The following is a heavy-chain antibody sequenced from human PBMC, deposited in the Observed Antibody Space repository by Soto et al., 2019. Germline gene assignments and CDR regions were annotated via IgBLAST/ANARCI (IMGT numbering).Heavy chain of an antibody. Sequence: PSETLSLTCTVSGGSISSYYWSWIRQPAGKGLEWIGRIYTSGSTNYNPSLKSRVTMSVDTSKNQFSLKLSSVTAADTAVYYCARDDCSGGSCYSGDYWGQGNLVTVSS. J-gene: IGHJ4*02. V-gene: IGHV4-4*07. D-gene: IGHD2-15*01. CDR3: ARDDCSGGSCYSGDY. CDR1: GGSISSYY. CDR2: IYTSGST.